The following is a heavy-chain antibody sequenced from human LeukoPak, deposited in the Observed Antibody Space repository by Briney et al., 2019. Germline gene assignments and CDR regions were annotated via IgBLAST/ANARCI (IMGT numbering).Heavy chain of an antibody. CDR1: GGSFSGYY. Sequence: SETLSLTCAVYGGSFSGYYWSWIRQPPGKGLEWIGEINHSGSTNYNPSLKSRVTISVDTSKNQFSLKLSSVTAADTAVYYCARGEWLLVPGDYWGQGTLVTVSS. D-gene: IGHD5-24*01. CDR3: ARGEWLLVPGDY. CDR2: INHSGST. V-gene: IGHV4-34*01. J-gene: IGHJ4*02.